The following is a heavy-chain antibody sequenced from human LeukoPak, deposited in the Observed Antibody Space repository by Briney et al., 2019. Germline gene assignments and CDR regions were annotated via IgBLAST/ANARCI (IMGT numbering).Heavy chain of an antibody. V-gene: IGHV3-30*03. D-gene: IGHD5-18*01. CDR2: ISYDGTNK. CDR3: ARVGYSYGPKPTYYMDV. CDR1: GFTFSNYG. J-gene: IGHJ6*03. Sequence: SGGSLRLSCAGSGFTFSNYGMHWVRQAPGKGPEWVAVISYDGTNKYYADSVKGRFTISRDNSKNTLYLQMSSLRAEDTAVYYCARVGYSYGPKPTYYMDVWGKGTTVTVSS.